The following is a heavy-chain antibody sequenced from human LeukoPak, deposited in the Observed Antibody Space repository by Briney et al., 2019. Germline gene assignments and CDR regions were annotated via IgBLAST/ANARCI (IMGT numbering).Heavy chain of an antibody. CDR3: AKYFIALIVVVITTGFDY. Sequence: GGSLRLSCAASGFTFSSYGMHWVRQAPGKGLEGVAFIRYDGSNKYYADSVKGRFTISRDNSKNTLYLQMNSLRAEDTAVYYFAKYFIALIVVVITTGFDYWGQGTLVTVSS. J-gene: IGHJ4*02. D-gene: IGHD3-22*01. CDR1: GFTFSSYG. CDR2: IRYDGSNK. V-gene: IGHV3-30*02.